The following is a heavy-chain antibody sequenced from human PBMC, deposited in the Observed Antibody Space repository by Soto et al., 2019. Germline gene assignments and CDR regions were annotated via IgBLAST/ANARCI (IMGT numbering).Heavy chain of an antibody. V-gene: IGHV4-30-2*01. Sequence: PSETLSLTCAVSGGSISSGGYSWSWIRQPPGKGLEWIGYIYHSGSTYYNPSLKSRVTISVDRSKNQFSLKLSSVTAADTAVYYCARGPYIVGATIHYYGMDVWGQGTTVTVSS. D-gene: IGHD1-26*01. CDR1: GGSISSGGYS. CDR3: ARGPYIVGATIHYYGMDV. J-gene: IGHJ6*02. CDR2: IYHSGST.